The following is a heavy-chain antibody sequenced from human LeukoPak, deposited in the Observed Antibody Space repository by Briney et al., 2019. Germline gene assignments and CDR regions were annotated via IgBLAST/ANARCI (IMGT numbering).Heavy chain of an antibody. D-gene: IGHD3-22*01. V-gene: IGHV4-31*03. Sequence: TLSLTCTVSGGSISSGGYYWSWIRQHPGKGLEWIGYIYYSGSTYYNPSLKSRVTISVDTSKNQFSLKLSSVTAADTAVYHCARGTYYYDSSGYWDWFDPWGQGTLVTVSS. CDR2: IYYSGST. J-gene: IGHJ5*02. CDR3: ARGTYYYDSSGYWDWFDP. CDR1: GGSISSGGYY.